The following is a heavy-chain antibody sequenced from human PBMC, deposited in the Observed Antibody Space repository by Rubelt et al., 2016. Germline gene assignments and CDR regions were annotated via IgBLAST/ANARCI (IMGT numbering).Heavy chain of an antibody. V-gene: IGHV3-64*04. CDR2: ISSHGGST. Sequence: VQLVESGGGLVQPGGSLTLSCSASGFTFSSYAIHWVRQAPGKGMDYVSAISSHGGSTYYADSVKGRFTISRDNSNSTLYLQMNSLRVDDTGIYYCASRYHYGMDVWGQGTTVSVSS. CDR1: GFTFSSYA. J-gene: IGHJ6*02. D-gene: IGHD3-16*02. CDR3: ASRYHYGMDV.